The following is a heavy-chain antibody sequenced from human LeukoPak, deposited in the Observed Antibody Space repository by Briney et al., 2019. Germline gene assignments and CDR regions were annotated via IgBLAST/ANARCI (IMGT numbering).Heavy chain of an antibody. V-gene: IGHV3-21*01. J-gene: IGHJ4*02. Sequence: GGSLRLSCAASGFTFSSYSMNWVRQAPGKGLEWVSSISSSSSYIYYADSVKGRFTISRDNAKNSLYLQMNSLRAEDTAVYYCARIRYYYDSSGYYFDYWGQGTLVTVSS. CDR3: ARIRYYYDSSGYYFDY. CDR2: ISSSSSYI. D-gene: IGHD3-22*01. CDR1: GFTFSSYS.